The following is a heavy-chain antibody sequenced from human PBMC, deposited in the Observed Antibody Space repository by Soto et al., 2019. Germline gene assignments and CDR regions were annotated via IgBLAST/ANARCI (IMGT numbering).Heavy chain of an antibody. J-gene: IGHJ6*02. CDR1: GGTFSSYA. CDR2: IIPIFGTA. CDR3: ARAGWVGPSGYQADVVGMDV. V-gene: IGHV1-69*01. D-gene: IGHD3-3*01. Sequence: QVQLVQSGAEVKKPGSSVKVSCKASGGTFSSYAISWVRQAPGQGLEWMGGIIPIFGTANYAQKFQGRVTITADESTSTAYMELRRLRSEDTAVYYCARAGWVGPSGYQADVVGMDVWGQGTTVTVSS.